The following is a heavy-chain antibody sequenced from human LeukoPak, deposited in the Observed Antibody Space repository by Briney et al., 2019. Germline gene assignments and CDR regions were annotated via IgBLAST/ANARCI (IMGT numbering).Heavy chain of an antibody. Sequence: ASVKVSCKASGYTFTGYYMHWVRQAPGQGLEWMGWINPNSGGTNYAQKFQGRVTMTRDTSISTAYMELSRLRSDDTAVYYCAREEGVTTRYYFDYWGQGTLVTVSS. D-gene: IGHD4-17*01. V-gene: IGHV1-2*02. J-gene: IGHJ4*02. CDR2: INPNSGGT. CDR3: AREEGVTTRYYFDY. CDR1: GYTFTGYY.